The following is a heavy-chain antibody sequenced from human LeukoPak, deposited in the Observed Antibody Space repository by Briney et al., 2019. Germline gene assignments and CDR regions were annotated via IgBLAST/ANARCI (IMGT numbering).Heavy chain of an antibody. V-gene: IGHV3-7*01. J-gene: IGHJ4*02. CDR1: GFTFSSYG. D-gene: IGHD3-22*01. CDR2: IKHDGSET. CDR3: ARGDYYDTPEYYFDY. Sequence: GGSLRLSCAASGFTFSSYGMSWVRQAPGKGLEWVANIKHDGSETYYVDSVKGRFTISRDNAKNTLYLQMNSLRAEDTAVYYCARGDYYDTPEYYFDYWGQGTLVTVSS.